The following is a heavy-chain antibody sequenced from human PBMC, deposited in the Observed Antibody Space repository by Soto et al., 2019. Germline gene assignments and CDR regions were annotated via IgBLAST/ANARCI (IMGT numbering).Heavy chain of an antibody. CDR2: IYYDGSV. D-gene: IGHD6-19*01. CDR3: ARHRIAVAGPLDY. J-gene: IGHJ4*02. V-gene: IGHV4-39*01. Sequence: PSETLSLTCTVSGGAIRNSIYYWGWIRQPTGKGLEWIGTIYYDGSVAYSPSLKSLVTLSVDTSRNHFSVKINSVTAADTAVYFCARHRIAVAGPLDYWGQGTLVTVSS. CDR1: GGAIRNSIYY.